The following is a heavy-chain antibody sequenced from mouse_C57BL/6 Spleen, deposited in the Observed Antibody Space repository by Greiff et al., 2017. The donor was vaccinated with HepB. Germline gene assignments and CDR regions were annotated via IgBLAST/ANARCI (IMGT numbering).Heavy chain of an antibody. Sequence: QVHVKQPGAELVKPGASVKLSCKASGYTFTSYWMHWVKQRPGRGLEWIGRIDPNSGGTKYNEKFKSKATLTVDKPSSTAYMQLSSLTSEDSAVYYCARSGYDYDGRGLFDYWGQGTTLTVSS. J-gene: IGHJ2*01. CDR1: GYTFTSYW. V-gene: IGHV1-72*01. CDR2: IDPNSGGT. CDR3: ARSGYDYDGRGLFDY. D-gene: IGHD2-4*01.